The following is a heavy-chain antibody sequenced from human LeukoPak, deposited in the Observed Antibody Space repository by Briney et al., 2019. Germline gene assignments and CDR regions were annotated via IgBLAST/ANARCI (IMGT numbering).Heavy chain of an antibody. D-gene: IGHD6-6*01. CDR2: IYYSGST. CDR1: GVSISSYY. Sequence: SETLSLTCTVSGVSISSYYWSWIRQPPGKGLEWIGYIYYSGSTNYNPSLKSRVTISVDTSKNQFSLKLSSVTAADTAVYYCARVAARRPYWWFDPWGQGTLVTVSS. V-gene: IGHV4-59*01. CDR3: ARVAARRPYWWFDP. J-gene: IGHJ5*02.